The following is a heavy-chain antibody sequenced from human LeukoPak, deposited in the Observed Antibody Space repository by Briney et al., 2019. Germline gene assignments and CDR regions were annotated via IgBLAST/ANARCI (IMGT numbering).Heavy chain of an antibody. V-gene: IGHV4-61*02. CDR1: GGSISSGSCY. J-gene: IGHJ4*02. Sequence: TSETLSLTCTVSGGSISSGSCYWSWIRQPAGKGLEWIGRIFPGGRTDYNPSFESRVAMSVDTSNNQFSLRLRSVTAGDTAVYYCSRGGVYYNFWSGYDYWGQGTLVTVSS. D-gene: IGHD3-3*01. CDR2: IFPGGRT. CDR3: SRGGVYYNFWSGYDY.